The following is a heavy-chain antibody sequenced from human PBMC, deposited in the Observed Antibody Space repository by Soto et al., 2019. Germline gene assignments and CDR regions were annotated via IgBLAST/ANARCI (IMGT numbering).Heavy chain of an antibody. Sequence: QVQLVQSGAEVKKPGASVKVSCKASGYTFTSYAMHWVRQAPGQRLEWMGWINAGNGNTKYSQKFQGRVTITRDTSASTAYMELSSLSSEDTAVYYCASCTMVRGVTFYYGMDVWGQGTTVTVSS. CDR1: GYTFTSYA. CDR3: ASCTMVRGVTFYYGMDV. CDR2: INAGNGNT. D-gene: IGHD3-10*01. J-gene: IGHJ6*02. V-gene: IGHV1-3*01.